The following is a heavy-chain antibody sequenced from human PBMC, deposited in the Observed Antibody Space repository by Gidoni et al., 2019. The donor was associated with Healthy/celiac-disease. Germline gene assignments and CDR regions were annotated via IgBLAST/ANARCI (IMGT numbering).Heavy chain of an antibody. Sequence: EVQLLESGGGLLQPGGSLRLSCAASGFTFRSSAMSWVRQAPGKGLGWVSASSGSGGSTYYADSVKGRFTISRDNAKNTLYLQMNSLRAEDTAVYYCAKVGLSDARLLLLRLTTTDAFDIWGQGTMVTVSS. CDR2: SSGSGGST. CDR3: AKVGLSDARLLLLRLTTTDAFDI. V-gene: IGHV3-23*01. J-gene: IGHJ3*02. CDR1: GFTFRSSA. D-gene: IGHD3-22*01.